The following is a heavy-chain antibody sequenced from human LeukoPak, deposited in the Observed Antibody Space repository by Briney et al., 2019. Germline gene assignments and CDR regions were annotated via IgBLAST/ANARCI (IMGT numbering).Heavy chain of an antibody. Sequence: GSLRLSCAASGFIFSNYNMNWVRQAPGKGLEWIGEINHSGSTNYNPSLKSRVTISVDTSKNQFSLKLSSVTAADTAVYYCARNYGSGSYYFDYWGQGTLVTVSS. CDR1: GFIFSNYN. CDR2: INHSGST. CDR3: ARNYGSGSYYFDY. J-gene: IGHJ4*02. D-gene: IGHD3-10*01. V-gene: IGHV4-34*01.